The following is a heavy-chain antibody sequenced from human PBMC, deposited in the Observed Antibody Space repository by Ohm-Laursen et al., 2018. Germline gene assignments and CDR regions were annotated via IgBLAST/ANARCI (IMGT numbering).Heavy chain of an antibody. D-gene: IGHD3-22*01. CDR2: IYYSGST. J-gene: IGHJ2*01. CDR1: GGSISSYY. Sequence: GTLSLTCTVSGGSISSYYWSWIRQPPGKGLEWIGYIYYSGSTNYNPSLKSRVTISVDTSKNQFSLKLSSVTAADTAVYYCARAWSDSSGYYGNWYFDLWGRGTLVTVSS. CDR3: ARAWSDSSGYYGNWYFDL. V-gene: IGHV4-59*01.